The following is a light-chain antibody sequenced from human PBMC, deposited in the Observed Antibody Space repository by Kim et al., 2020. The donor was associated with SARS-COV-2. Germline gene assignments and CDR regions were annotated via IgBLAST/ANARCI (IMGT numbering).Light chain of an antibody. Sequence: DIQMTQSPSSLSVSVGDRVTITCRTSQSVSTSLNWYQQKLGKVPSLLIYSASTLRSGVPSRFSGSGSGTNFTLTINRLHPDDFATYYCQQTYNTPRFGQGTKLEIK. CDR1: QSVSTS. CDR2: SAS. J-gene: IGKJ2*03. CDR3: QQTYNTPR. V-gene: IGKV1-39*01.